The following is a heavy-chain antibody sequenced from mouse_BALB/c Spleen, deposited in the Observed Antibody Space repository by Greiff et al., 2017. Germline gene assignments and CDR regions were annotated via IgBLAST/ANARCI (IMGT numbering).Heavy chain of an antibody. V-gene: IGHV14-3*02. CDR2: IDPANGNT. Sequence: EVKLVESGAELVKPGASVKLSCTASGFNIKDTYMHWVKQRPEQGLEWIGRIDPANGNTKYDPKFQGKATITADTSSNTAYLQLSSLTSEDTAVYYCARGSPFAYWGQGTLVTVSA. J-gene: IGHJ3*01. CDR3: ARGSPFAY. CDR1: GFNIKDTY.